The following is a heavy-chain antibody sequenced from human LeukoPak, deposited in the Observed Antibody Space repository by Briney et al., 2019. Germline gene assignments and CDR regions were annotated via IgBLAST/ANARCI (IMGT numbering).Heavy chain of an antibody. CDR2: IYYSGST. CDR3: ARVGGSNYYYYGMDV. D-gene: IGHD3-10*01. J-gene: IGHJ6*02. V-gene: IGHV4-59*01. Sequence: PSETLSLTCTVSGGSINRYYWSWIRQPPGKGLEWIGYIYYSGSTNYNPSLKSRVTISVDTSKNQFSLKLSSVTAADTAVYYCARVGGSNYYYYGMDVWGQGTTVTVSS. CDR1: GGSINRYY.